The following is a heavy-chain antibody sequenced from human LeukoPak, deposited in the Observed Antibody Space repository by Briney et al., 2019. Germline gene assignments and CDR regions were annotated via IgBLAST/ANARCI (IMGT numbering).Heavy chain of an antibody. D-gene: IGHD3-22*01. CDR3: ARGKSTYYYDSSGYYSAFDI. Sequence: KPSETLSLTCTVSGGSISSYYWSWIRQPPGKGLEWIGYIYYSGSTNYNPSLKSRVTISVDTSKNQFSLKLSSVTAADTAVYYCARGKSTYYYDSSGYYSAFDIWGQGTMVTVSS. V-gene: IGHV4-59*12. J-gene: IGHJ3*02. CDR1: GGSISSYY. CDR2: IYYSGST.